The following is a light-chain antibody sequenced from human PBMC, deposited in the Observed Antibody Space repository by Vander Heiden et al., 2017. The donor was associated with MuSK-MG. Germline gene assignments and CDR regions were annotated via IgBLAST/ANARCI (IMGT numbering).Light chain of an antibody. CDR3: QQYYNLPHT. CDR1: QDISNY. Sequence: DIQLTQSPSSLSASVGDRVTITCQASQDISNYLNWYQQKPGKAPKLLIYDASNLETGVPSRFSGSGSGTDFTFTISSLQPEDVATYYCQQYYNLPHTFGQGTKVEIK. V-gene: IGKV1-33*01. J-gene: IGKJ2*01. CDR2: DAS.